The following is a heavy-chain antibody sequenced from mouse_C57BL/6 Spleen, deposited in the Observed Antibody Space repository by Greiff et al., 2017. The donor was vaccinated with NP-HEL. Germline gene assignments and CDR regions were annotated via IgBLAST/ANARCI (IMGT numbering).Heavy chain of an antibody. V-gene: IGHV1-26*01. J-gene: IGHJ2*01. D-gene: IGHD2-3*01. CDR3: ARWWLLQGLQFDD. CDR2: INPNNGGT. CDR1: GYTFTDYY. Sequence: EVQLQQSGPELVKPGASVKISCKASGYTFTDYYMNWVKQSHGKSLEWIGDINPNNGGTSYNQKFKGKATLTVHQSSHTAYLELRSLTSEASAASYCARWWLLQGLQFDDWGKGTTLTVSS.